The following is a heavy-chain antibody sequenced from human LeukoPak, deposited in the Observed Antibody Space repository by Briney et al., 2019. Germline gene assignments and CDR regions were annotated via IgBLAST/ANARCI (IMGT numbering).Heavy chain of an antibody. D-gene: IGHD2/OR15-2a*01. CDR2: IYPGDSDT. Sequence: GESLKISCKGSGYSYTSYWIGWVRQMPGKGLEWMGIIYPGDSDTRYSPSFRGQVTISADKSISTAYLQWSSLKASDTATYYCARHEENDNWFDPWGQGTLVTVSS. J-gene: IGHJ5*02. CDR1: GYSYTSYW. V-gene: IGHV5-51*01. CDR3: ARHEENDNWFDP.